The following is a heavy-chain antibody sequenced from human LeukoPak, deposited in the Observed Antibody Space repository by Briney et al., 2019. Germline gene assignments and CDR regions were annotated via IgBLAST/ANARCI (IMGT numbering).Heavy chain of an antibody. D-gene: IGHD3-22*01. CDR2: TYYRSKWYN. J-gene: IGHJ5*02. V-gene: IGHV6-1*01. Sequence: SQTLSLTCAISGDSVSSNTAAWNWIRRSPSRGLEWLGRTYYRSKWYNDYAVSVKSRITINPDTSKNQFSLQLNSVTPEDTAVYYCAREGYYDSSVTDNWFDPWGQGTLVTVSS. CDR3: AREGYYDSSVTDNWFDP. CDR1: GDSVSSNTAA.